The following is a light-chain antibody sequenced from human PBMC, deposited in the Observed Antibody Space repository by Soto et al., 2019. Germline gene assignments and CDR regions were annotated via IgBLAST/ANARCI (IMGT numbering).Light chain of an antibody. CDR2: EGS. J-gene: IGLJ1*01. V-gene: IGLV2-23*01. CDR1: SSDVGSSNF. CDR3: CSFPGTSTLYV. Sequence: QSVLTQPASVSGSPGQSLTISCTGTSSDVGSSNFVSWYQQHPGKAPKLIIYEGSRRPSGVSGRFSGSKSGNAASLTISGLQAEDEADYYCCSFPGTSTLYVFGSGTKVTVL.